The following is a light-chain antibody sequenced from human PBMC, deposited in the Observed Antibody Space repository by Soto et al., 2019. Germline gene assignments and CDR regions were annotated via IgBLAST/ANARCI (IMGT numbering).Light chain of an antibody. V-gene: IGLV2-14*01. J-gene: IGLJ1*01. CDR3: SSYTSSSTLYV. Sequence: QSVLTQPASVSGSPGQSITISCTGNSSDVGGYNYVSWYQQHPGKAPKLMIYDVSNRPSGVSNRFSGSKSGNTASLTISGLQADDEADYYCSSYTSSSTLYVFGTGTKVTVL. CDR1: SSDVGGYNY. CDR2: DVS.